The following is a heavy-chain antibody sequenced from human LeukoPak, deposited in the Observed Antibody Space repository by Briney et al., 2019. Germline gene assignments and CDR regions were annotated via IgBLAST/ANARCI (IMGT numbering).Heavy chain of an antibody. V-gene: IGHV3-74*03. D-gene: IGHD6-6*01. Sequence: GGSLRPSCAASGFTFSNYWVHWVRQTPGKGLVWVSRINRDGSTTKYADSVKGRFTVSRDNAKNSLYLQMNSLRAEDTAVYYCATSSSWDHDAFDIWGQGTMVTVSS. CDR1: GFTFSNYW. CDR2: INRDGSTT. CDR3: ATSSSWDHDAFDI. J-gene: IGHJ3*02.